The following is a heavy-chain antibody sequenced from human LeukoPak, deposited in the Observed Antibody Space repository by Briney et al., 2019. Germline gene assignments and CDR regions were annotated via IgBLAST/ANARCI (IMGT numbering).Heavy chain of an antibody. J-gene: IGHJ3*02. CDR2: IYSGGST. Sequence: PGGSLRLSCAASGLTVSGNYMSWVRQAPGKGLEWVSVIYSGGSTYYTDSVKGRFTISRHNSQNTLFLQMNSLRAEDTAVYYCARVGGLDAFDIWGQGTMVTVSS. CDR1: GLTVSGNY. V-gene: IGHV3-53*04. CDR3: ARVGGLDAFDI. D-gene: IGHD1-26*01.